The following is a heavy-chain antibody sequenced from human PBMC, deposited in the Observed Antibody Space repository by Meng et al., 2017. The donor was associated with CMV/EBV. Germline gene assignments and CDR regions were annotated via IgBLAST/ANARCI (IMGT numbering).Heavy chain of an antibody. Sequence: SETLSLTCTVSGGSISSSSYYWGWIRQPPGKGLEWIGEINHSGSTNYNPSLKSRVTISVDTSKNQFSLKLSSVTAADTAVYYCARSLYCSSTSCYLEGMDVWGQGTTVTVSS. CDR2: INHSGST. V-gene: IGHV4-39*07. J-gene: IGHJ6*02. D-gene: IGHD2-2*01. CDR3: ARSLYCSSTSCYLEGMDV. CDR1: GGSISSSSYY.